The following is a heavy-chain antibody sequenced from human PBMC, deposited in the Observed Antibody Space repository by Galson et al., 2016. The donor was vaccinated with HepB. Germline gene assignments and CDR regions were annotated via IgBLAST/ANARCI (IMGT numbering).Heavy chain of an antibody. D-gene: IGHD5-18*01. J-gene: IGHJ4*02. CDR2: IKQDGSEK. V-gene: IGHV3-7*04. Sequence: SLRLSCAASGLPFSNYWMNWVRQAPGKGLEWMANIKQDGSEKYYVDSVKGRFTISRDNARNSMYLQMNSLRADDTAVYYCARAQWILARRAAYFDYWGQGILVTVSP. CDR1: GLPFSNYW. CDR3: ARAQWILARRAAYFDY.